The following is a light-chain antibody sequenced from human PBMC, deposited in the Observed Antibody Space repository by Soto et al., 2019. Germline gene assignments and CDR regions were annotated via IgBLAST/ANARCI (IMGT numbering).Light chain of an antibody. CDR3: QKSNSRPLT. Sequence: DIQMTQSPSSLSASVGDRVTITCRASQYISSYVNCYQQKPGKAPKFLIYGASDLQRGVPSRFSGSGSGTDFTHTINILHPEDFATYYCQKSNSRPLTSGHGTKLDIK. V-gene: IGKV1-39*01. J-gene: IGKJ3*01. CDR1: QYISSY. CDR2: GAS.